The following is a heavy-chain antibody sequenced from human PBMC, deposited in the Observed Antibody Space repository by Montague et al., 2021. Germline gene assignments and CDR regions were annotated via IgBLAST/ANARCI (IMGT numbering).Heavy chain of an antibody. Sequence: SETLSLTCTVSGGSISNYFWTWIRQPPGKGLEWIGFISYSGRTNFNPSLKSRVTISLETSKNQFSLNLSSVTAADTAVYYCARDTTTDGFDIWGQGTMVTVSS. D-gene: IGHD1-1*01. CDR3: ARDTTTDGFDI. J-gene: IGHJ3*02. V-gene: IGHV4-59*13. CDR1: GGSISNYF. CDR2: ISYSGRT.